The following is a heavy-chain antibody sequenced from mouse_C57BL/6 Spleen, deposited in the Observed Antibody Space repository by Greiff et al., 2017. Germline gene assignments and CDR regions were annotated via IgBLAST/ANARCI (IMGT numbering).Heavy chain of an antibody. J-gene: IGHJ1*03. V-gene: IGHV1-52*01. CDR1: GYTFTSYW. Sequence: QVQLQQPGAELVRPGSSVKLSCKASGYTFTSYWMHWVKQRPIQGLEWIGNIDPSDSETHYNQKFKDKATLTVDKSSSTAYMQLSSLTSEDSAVYYGARSLYGSSYDVWGTGTTVTVSS. D-gene: IGHD1-1*01. CDR2: IDPSDSET. CDR3: ARSLYGSSYDV.